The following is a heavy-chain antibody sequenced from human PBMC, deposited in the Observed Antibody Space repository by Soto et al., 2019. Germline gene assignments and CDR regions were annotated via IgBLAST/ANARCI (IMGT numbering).Heavy chain of an antibody. CDR2: INHSGST. Sequence: SETLSFTCAVYGGSFSGFYWSWIRQPPGKGLEWIGEINHSGSTNYNPSLKSRVTISVDTSKNQFSLKLSSVTAADTAVYYCARDRRLITMVRGVSLWFDPWGQGTLVT. CDR3: ARDRRLITMVRGVSLWFDP. V-gene: IGHV4-34*01. D-gene: IGHD3-10*01. J-gene: IGHJ5*02. CDR1: GGSFSGFY.